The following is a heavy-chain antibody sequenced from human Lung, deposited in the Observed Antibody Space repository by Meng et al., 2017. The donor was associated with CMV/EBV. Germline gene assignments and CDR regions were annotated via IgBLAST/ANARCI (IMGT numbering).Heavy chain of an antibody. CDR1: GFTFSTYW. CDR3: ARDVPLVRGTGLYDH. D-gene: IGHD1-26*01. Sequence: GGSLRLXXAASGFTFSTYWMSWVRQAPGKGLEWVANINQYGTVKYYVGSVKGRFTISRDCAKNSLYLQMNSLRAEDTAVYYCARDVPLVRGTGLYDHWGQGTVVTVSS. J-gene: IGHJ5*02. V-gene: IGHV3-7*01. CDR2: INQYGTVK.